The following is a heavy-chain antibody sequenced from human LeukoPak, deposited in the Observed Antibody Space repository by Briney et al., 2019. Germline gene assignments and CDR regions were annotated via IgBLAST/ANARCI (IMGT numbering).Heavy chain of an antibody. CDR3: ARGFPDGSGSYPQPFDY. J-gene: IGHJ4*02. Sequence: SVKVSCTASGGTFSSYAISWVRQAPGQGLEWMGGIIPIFGTANYAQKFQGRVTITADKSTSIAYMELSSLRSEDTAVYYCARGFPDGSGSYPQPFDYWGQGTLVTVSS. V-gene: IGHV1-69*06. D-gene: IGHD3-10*01. CDR2: IIPIFGTA. CDR1: GGTFSSYA.